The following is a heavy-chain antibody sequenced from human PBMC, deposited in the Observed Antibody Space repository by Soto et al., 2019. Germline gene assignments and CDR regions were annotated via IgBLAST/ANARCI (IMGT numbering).Heavy chain of an antibody. J-gene: IGHJ2*01. D-gene: IGHD6-6*01. CDR3: ASQDCSSSTDASFLVNGYFEL. Sequence: QMQLQESGPGLVKPSGTLSLTCGVSGGSISSSKWWTWVRQPPGKGPEWIGEIYHSGSTNYNPSLTSRVTXPXAXSHXQFALTLPSVTAADPAVYYCASQDCSSSTDASFLVNGYFELWGRGILVTVSS. CDR2: IYHSGST. CDR1: GGSISSSKW. V-gene: IGHV4-4*02.